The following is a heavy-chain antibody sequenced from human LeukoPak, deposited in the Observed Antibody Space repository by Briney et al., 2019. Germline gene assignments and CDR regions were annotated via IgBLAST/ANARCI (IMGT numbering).Heavy chain of an antibody. Sequence: PSETLSLTCAVYGGSFSGYYWSWIRQPPGKGLEWIGEINHSGSTNYNPSLKSRVAISVDTSKNQFSLTLSSVTAADTAVYYCASGLRSFDWLFHWGQGTLVTVSS. CDR1: GGSFSGYY. CDR2: INHSGST. V-gene: IGHV4-34*01. J-gene: IGHJ5*02. CDR3: ASGLRSFDWLFH. D-gene: IGHD3-9*01.